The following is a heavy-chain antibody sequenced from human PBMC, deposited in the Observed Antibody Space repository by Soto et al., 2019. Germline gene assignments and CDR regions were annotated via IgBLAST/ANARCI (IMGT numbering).Heavy chain of an antibody. CDR1: GGSINTNGYY. V-gene: IGHV4-39*07. D-gene: IGHD3-16*02. Sequence: SETLSLTCTVSGGSINTNGYYWAWIRQPPGKGLEWIGSIYYSGTTYYNPSLKSRVTISVDTSKNQFSLKLSSVTAADTAVYYCARLSLRLGELSLSYYFDYWGQGTLVTVSS. CDR3: ARLSLRLGELSLSYYFDY. J-gene: IGHJ4*02. CDR2: IYYSGTT.